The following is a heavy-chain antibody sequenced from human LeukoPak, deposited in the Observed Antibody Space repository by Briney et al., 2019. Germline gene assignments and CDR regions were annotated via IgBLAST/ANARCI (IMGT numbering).Heavy chain of an antibody. Sequence: ASVKVSCKASGGTFSSYAISWVRQAPGQGLEWMGGIIPIFGTANYAQKFQGRVTITADESTSTAYMELSSLRSEDTAVYYCARDDRGYSYGYPSWGQGTLVTVSS. CDR1: GGTFSSYA. V-gene: IGHV1-69*01. J-gene: IGHJ5*02. D-gene: IGHD5-18*01. CDR2: IIPIFGTA. CDR3: ARDDRGYSYGYPS.